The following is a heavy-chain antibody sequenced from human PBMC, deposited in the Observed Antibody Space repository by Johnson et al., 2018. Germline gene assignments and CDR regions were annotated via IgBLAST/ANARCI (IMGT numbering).Heavy chain of an antibody. CDR1: GGTFSNYP. D-gene: IGHD3-10*01. V-gene: IGHV1-69*12. CDR2: IIPMFGTA. J-gene: IGHJ3*01. CDR3: ARGSGTFMVNDAFDF. Sequence: QVQLVQSGAEVKKPGSSVKLSCKASGGTFSNYPFTWVRQAPGQGLEWMGGIIPMFGTANYAQKFQGRVTLTADGSTRTAYMELTSLRSDDTALYFCARGSGTFMVNDAFDFWGQGTMVTVSS.